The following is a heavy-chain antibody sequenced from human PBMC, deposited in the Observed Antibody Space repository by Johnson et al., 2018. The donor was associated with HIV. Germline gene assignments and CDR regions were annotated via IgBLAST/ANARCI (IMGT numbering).Heavy chain of an antibody. CDR3: ARVQWLILDAFDI. V-gene: IGHV3-30-3*01. J-gene: IGHJ3*02. CDR1: GFTFSSYD. Sequence: QVQLVESGGGLVKPGGSLRLSCAASGFTFSSYDMHWVRQAPGKGLEWVAVISYDGSNKYYAASVKGRFTISRDNSKNTLYLQMNSLRAEDTAVYYCARVQWLILDAFDIWGQGTMVTVSS. D-gene: IGHD6-19*01. CDR2: ISYDGSNK.